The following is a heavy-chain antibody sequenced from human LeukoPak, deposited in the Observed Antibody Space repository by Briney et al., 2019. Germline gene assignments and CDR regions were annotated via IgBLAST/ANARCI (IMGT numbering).Heavy chain of an antibody. CDR2: INHSGGT. CDR3: ARGRYSQYFDY. V-gene: IGHV4-34*01. D-gene: IGHD5-18*01. Sequence: PSETLSLTCAVYGGSFSGYYWSWIRQPPGKGLEWTGEINHSGGTYYNPSLKSRVTLSVDTSKNQFSLKMNSVTAADTAVYYCARGRYSQYFDYWGQGTLVTVPS. J-gene: IGHJ4*02. CDR1: GGSFSGYY.